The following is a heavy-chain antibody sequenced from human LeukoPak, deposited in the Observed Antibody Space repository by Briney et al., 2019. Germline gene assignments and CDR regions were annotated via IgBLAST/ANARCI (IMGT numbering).Heavy chain of an antibody. J-gene: IGHJ4*02. CDR3: ARVVRDGSGYNYYFDY. Sequence: PSETLSLTCTVSGGSISRIIYYWGWIRQPPGKGLEWIGSIYYTGSTYSTPSLRSRVTISVDTSKNQFSLKLSAVTAADTAVYYCARVVRDGSGYNYYFDYWGQGTLVTVSS. CDR1: GGSISRIIYY. CDR2: IYYTGST. V-gene: IGHV4-39*01. D-gene: IGHD3-22*01.